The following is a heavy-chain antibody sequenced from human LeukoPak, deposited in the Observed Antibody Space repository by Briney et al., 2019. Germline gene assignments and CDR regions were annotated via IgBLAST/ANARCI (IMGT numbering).Heavy chain of an antibody. CDR1: GFAFSSQA. Sequence: GGSLRLSCAASGFAFSSQAMGWVRQAPGKGLEWGSVISDSGSITYYADSVEGRFTISRDNSKNTLFLQMSSLRAEDTAVYYCAKDARRTSGWYFFDYWGRGTLVTVSS. CDR2: ISDSGSIT. D-gene: IGHD6-19*01. CDR3: AKDARRTSGWYFFDY. V-gene: IGHV3-23*01. J-gene: IGHJ4*02.